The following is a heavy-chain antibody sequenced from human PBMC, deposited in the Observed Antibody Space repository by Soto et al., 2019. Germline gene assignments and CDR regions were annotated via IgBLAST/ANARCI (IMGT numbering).Heavy chain of an antibody. CDR2: INPSGNST. CDR1: GYTFTRYY. Sequence: ASVKVSCKASGYTFTRYYMHWVRQAPGQGLEWMGIINPSGNSTDYAQKFQGRVTMTRDTSTSTVYMELSSLRSEDTAVYYCARGIGCGITTCYARYYHYMDVWGRGTTVTVSS. CDR3: ARGIGCGITTCYARYYHYMDV. V-gene: IGHV1-46*03. J-gene: IGHJ6*03. D-gene: IGHD2-2*01.